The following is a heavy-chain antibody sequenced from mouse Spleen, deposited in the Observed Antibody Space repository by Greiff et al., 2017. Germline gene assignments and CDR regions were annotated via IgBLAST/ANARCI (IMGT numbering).Heavy chain of an antibody. CDR3: ARRGTTAHYAMDY. CDR2: ISSGGSYT. D-gene: IGHD1-2*01. V-gene: IGHV5-9-1*01. J-gene: IGHJ4*01. CDR1: GFTFSSYA. Sequence: EVKVVESGGGLVKPGGSLKLSCAASGFTFSSYAMSWVRQTPEKRLEWVATISSGGSYTYYPDSVKGRFTISRDNAKNTLYLQMSSLRSEDTAMYYCARRGTTAHYAMDYWGQGTSVTVSS.